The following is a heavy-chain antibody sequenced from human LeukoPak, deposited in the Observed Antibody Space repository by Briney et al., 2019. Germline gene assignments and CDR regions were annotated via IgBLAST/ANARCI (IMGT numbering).Heavy chain of an antibody. CDR2: IRYDVSDK. CDR1: GFTFSSYA. CDR3: VKSETASFDF. Sequence: GGSLRLSCAASGFTFSSYAMHWVRQAPGKRLEWVAFIRYDVSDKNYADFVKGRLPISRDNSKNTLDLQMNSLRVEDTAVYYCVKSETASFDFWGRGTLVTVSS. D-gene: IGHD1-1*01. V-gene: IGHV3-30*02. J-gene: IGHJ4*02.